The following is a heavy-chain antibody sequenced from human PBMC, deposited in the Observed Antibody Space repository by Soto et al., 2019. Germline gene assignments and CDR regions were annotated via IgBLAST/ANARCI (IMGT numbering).Heavy chain of an antibody. CDR2: IYYSGST. D-gene: IGHD6-19*01. J-gene: IGHJ4*02. Sequence: SETLSLTCTVSGGSISSSSYYWGWIRQPPGKGLEWIGSIYYSGSTYYNPSLKSRVTISVDTSKNQFSLKLSSVTAADTAVYYCARGIAVAGSFDYWGQGTLVTVSS. CDR3: ARGIAVAGSFDY. CDR1: GGSISSSSYY. V-gene: IGHV4-39*01.